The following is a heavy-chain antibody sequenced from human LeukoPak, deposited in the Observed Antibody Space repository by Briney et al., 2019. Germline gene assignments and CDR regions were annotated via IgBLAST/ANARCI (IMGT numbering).Heavy chain of an antibody. CDR2: MNPNSGNT. V-gene: IGHV1-8*01. Sequence: ASVKVSCKASGYTFTSYDINWVRQATGQGLEWMGWMNPNSGNTGYAQKFQGRVTMTRNTSISTACMELSSLRSEDTAVYYCARGGDYGDFPSYWGQGTLVTVSS. D-gene: IGHD4-17*01. CDR1: GYTFTSYD. CDR3: ARGGDYGDFPSY. J-gene: IGHJ4*02.